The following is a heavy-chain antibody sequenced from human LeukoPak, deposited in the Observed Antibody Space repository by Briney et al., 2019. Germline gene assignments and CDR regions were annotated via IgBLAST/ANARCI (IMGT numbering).Heavy chain of an antibody. CDR1: GFTFSSYA. D-gene: IGHD3-22*01. J-gene: IGHJ4*02. V-gene: IGHV3-30-3*01. CDR3: ARDGIPYYYDSSGYLDY. CDR2: ISYDGSNK. Sequence: GGSLRLSCAASGFTFSSYAMHWVRQAPGKGLEWVAVISYDGSNKYYADSVKGRFTISRDNSKNTLYLQMNSLRAEDTVVYYCARDGIPYYYDSSGYLDYWGQGTLVTVSS.